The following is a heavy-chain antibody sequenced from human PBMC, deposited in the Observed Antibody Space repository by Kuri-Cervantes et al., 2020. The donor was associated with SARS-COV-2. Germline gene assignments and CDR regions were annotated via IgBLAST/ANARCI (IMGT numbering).Heavy chain of an antibody. Sequence: GSLRLSCAVYGESFSGYYWSWIRQPPGKGLEWIGEINHSGSTNYNPSLKSRVTISVDTSKNQFSLKLSSVTAADTAVYYCARDHRSGPEGIYFDYWGQGTLVTVSS. D-gene: IGHD6-13*01. CDR1: GESFSGYY. CDR3: ARDHRSGPEGIYFDY. J-gene: IGHJ4*02. V-gene: IGHV4-34*01. CDR2: INHSGST.